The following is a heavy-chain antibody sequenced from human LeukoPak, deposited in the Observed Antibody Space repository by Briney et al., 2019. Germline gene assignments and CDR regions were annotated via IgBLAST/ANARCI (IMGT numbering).Heavy chain of an antibody. D-gene: IGHD2-15*01. CDR1: GFTFSSYG. CDR2: IRYDGSNK. Sequence: GGSLRLSCAASGFTFSSYGMHWVRQAPGKGLEWVAFIRYDGSNKYYADSVKGRFTISRDNSKNTLYLQMNRLRAEDTAVYYCAKDLHVVAATFFDYWGQGTLVTVSS. J-gene: IGHJ4*02. V-gene: IGHV3-30*02. CDR3: AKDLHVVAATFFDY.